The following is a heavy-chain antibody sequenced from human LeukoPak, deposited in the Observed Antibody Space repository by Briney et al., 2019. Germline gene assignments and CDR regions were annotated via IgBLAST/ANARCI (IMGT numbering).Heavy chain of an antibody. CDR2: ISSSSSYI. V-gene: IGHV3-21*01. Sequence: GGSLRLSCAASGFTFSSYSMNWVRQAPGKGLEWVSSISSSSSYIYYADSVKGRFTISRDNAKNSLYLQMNSLRAEDTAVYYCARDVRRRYYDSSGYYPLDYWGQGTLVTVSS. J-gene: IGHJ4*02. CDR3: ARDVRRRYYDSSGYYPLDY. D-gene: IGHD3-22*01. CDR1: GFTFSSYS.